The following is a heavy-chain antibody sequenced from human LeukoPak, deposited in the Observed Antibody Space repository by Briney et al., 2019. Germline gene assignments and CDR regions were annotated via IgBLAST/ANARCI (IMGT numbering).Heavy chain of an antibody. CDR2: INHSGST. V-gene: IGHV4-34*01. D-gene: IGHD3-22*01. J-gene: IGHJ3*02. CDR3: ARYDSSGYSFFTI. Sequence: PSETLSLTCAVYGGSFSGYYWSWIRQPPGKGLEWIGEINHSGSTNYNPSLKSRVAISVDTSKNQFSLKLSSVTAADTAVYYCARYDSSGYSFFTIWGQGTMVTVSS. CDR1: GGSFSGYY.